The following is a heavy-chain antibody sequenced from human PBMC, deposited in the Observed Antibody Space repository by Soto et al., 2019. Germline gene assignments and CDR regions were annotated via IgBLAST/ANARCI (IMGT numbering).Heavy chain of an antibody. CDR1: GFTFSSYW. D-gene: IGHD3-22*01. CDR3: AREYVYYYDSSGYCFDY. J-gene: IGHJ4*02. V-gene: IGHV3-7*01. CDR2: IKQDGSEK. Sequence: GGSLRLSCAASGFTFSSYWMSWVRQAPGKGLEWVADIKQDGSEKYYADSVKGRFTISRDNAKNSLYLQMNSLRAEDTAVYYCAREYVYYYDSSGYCFDYWGQGTLVTVSS.